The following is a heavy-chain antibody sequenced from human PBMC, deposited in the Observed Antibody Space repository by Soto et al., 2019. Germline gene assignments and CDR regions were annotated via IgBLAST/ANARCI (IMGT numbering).Heavy chain of an antibody. CDR2: IIPIFGTA. CDR1: GGTFSSYA. Sequence: QVQLVQSGAEVKKPGSSVKVSCKASGGTFSSYAISWVRQAPGQGLEWMGGIIPIFGTANYAQKFQGRVTITADESTSTAYMELSSLRSEDTAVHYCARVETGIAAAGYYYGMDVWGQGTTVTVSS. J-gene: IGHJ6*02. D-gene: IGHD6-13*01. CDR3: ARVETGIAAAGYYYGMDV. V-gene: IGHV1-69*01.